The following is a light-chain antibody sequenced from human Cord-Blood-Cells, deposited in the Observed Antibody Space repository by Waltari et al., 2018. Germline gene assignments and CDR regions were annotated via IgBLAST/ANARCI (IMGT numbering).Light chain of an antibody. J-gene: IGKJ1*01. Sequence: DIVMTQSPDSLAVSLGERATIHCQSSQSVLYSSNNKNYLAWYQQKQGQPPKLLIYWASTRESGVPDRFSGSGSGTDFTLTISSLQAEDVAVYYCQQYYSTPRTFGQGTKVEIK. CDR3: QQYYSTPRT. CDR2: WAS. V-gene: IGKV4-1*01. CDR1: QSVLYSSNNKNY.